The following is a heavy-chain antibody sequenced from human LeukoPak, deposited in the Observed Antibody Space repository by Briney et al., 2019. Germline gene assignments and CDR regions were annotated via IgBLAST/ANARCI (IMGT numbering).Heavy chain of an antibody. V-gene: IGHV3-30-3*01. Sequence: GGSLRLSCAASGFTFSSYAMHWVRQAPGKGLEWVAVISYDGSNKYYADSVKGRFTISRDNSKNTLYLQMNSLRAEDTAVYYCARSDRYYDFWSGHYYMDVWGKGTTVTVSS. CDR2: ISYDGSNK. D-gene: IGHD3-3*01. J-gene: IGHJ6*03. CDR1: GFTFSSYA. CDR3: ARSDRYYDFWSGHYYMDV.